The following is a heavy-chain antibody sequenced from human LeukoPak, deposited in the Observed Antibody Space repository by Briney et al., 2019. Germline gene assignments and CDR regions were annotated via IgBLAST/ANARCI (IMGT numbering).Heavy chain of an antibody. Sequence: SETLSLTCSVSGGSISSSGYYWGWIRQPPGKGLEWIGSVYYSGTTYYNPSLKSRVTISVDTSKNQFSLRLSSVTAADTAVYYCAREYSSSRYDYWGQGILVSVSS. V-gene: IGHV4-39*07. D-gene: IGHD2-2*01. CDR3: AREYSSSRYDY. J-gene: IGHJ4*02. CDR1: GGSISSSGYY. CDR2: VYYSGTT.